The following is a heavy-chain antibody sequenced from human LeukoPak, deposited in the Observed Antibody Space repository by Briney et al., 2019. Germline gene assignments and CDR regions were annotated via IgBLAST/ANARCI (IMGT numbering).Heavy chain of an antibody. CDR1: GGSISSYY. J-gene: IGHJ1*01. Sequence: PSETLSLTCTVSGGSISSYYWSWIRQPPGKGLEWIGYIYYSGSTNYNPSLKSRVTISVDTSKNQFSLKLSSVTAADTAVYYCASQAAVAGTCEYFQHWGQGTLVTVSS. D-gene: IGHD6-19*01. V-gene: IGHV4-59*01. CDR3: ASQAAVAGTCEYFQH. CDR2: IYYSGST.